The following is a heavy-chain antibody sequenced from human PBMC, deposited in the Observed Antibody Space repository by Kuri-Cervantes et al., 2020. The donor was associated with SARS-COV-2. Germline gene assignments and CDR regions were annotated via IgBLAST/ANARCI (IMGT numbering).Heavy chain of an antibody. CDR1: GFSLSTSGMR. CDR2: IFSNDEK. V-gene: IGHV2-70*12. D-gene: IGHD6-13*01. Sequence: SGPTLVKPTQTLALTCTFSGFSLSTSGMRVSWIRQPPGKALEWLAHIFSNDEKSYSTSLKSRLTISKDTSKSQVVLTMTNMDPVDTATYYCAHRRVGGASSWDTGFFDYWGQGTLVTVSS. J-gene: IGHJ4*02. CDR3: AHRRVGGASSWDTGFFDY.